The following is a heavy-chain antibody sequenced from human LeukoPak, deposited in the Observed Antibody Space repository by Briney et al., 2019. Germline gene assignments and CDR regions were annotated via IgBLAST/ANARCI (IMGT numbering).Heavy chain of an antibody. Sequence: GASVKVSCKASGYTFTSYGISWVRQAPGQGLEWMGWISAYNGNTNYAQKLQGRVTMTTDTSTSTAYMELRSLRSDDTAVYYCARDRSSARYYYYYMDVWGKGTTVTVSS. CDR2: ISAYNGNT. J-gene: IGHJ6*03. CDR3: ARDRSSARYYYYYMDV. CDR1: GYTFTSYG. V-gene: IGHV1-18*01. D-gene: IGHD6-25*01.